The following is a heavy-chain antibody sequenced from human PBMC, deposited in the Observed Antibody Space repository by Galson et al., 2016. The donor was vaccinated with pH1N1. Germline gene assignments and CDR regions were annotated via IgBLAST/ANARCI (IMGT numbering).Heavy chain of an antibody. CDR2: IYPGDSET. CDR1: GYTFTTYW. J-gene: IGHJ4*02. CDR3: ARGSTELGLDY. Sequence: QSGAEVKKPGESLKISCQASGYTFTTYWIGWVRQMPGKGLEWMGIIYPGDSETKYSPSFEGQVTFSVDKSKNTAYLHWSSQKASDTAIYYCARGSTELGLDYWGQGVLVTVSS. V-gene: IGHV5-51*03. D-gene: IGHD2/OR15-2a*01.